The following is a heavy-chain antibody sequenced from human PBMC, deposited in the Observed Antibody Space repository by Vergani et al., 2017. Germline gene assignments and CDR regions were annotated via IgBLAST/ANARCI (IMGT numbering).Heavy chain of an antibody. Sequence: QITLKESGPTLVKPTQTLTLTCTFSGFSLSASAPGVAWIRQPPGKALEWLGVVYYNDEKRYTPSLKGRLTITKDTSKSQVVLTMTNMDRVDTATYSCAHIQCHGSCQNAELDYWGQGTPVTVSS. V-gene: IGHV2-5*01. D-gene: IGHD1-26*01. J-gene: IGHJ4*02. CDR3: AHIQCHGSCQNAELDY. CDR2: VYYNDEK. CDR1: GFSLSASAPG.